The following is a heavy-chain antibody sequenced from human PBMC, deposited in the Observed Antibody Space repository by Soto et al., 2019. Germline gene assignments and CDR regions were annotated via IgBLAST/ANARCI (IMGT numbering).Heavy chain of an antibody. CDR3: AGGLIRDDFWSGYLKYYYYYGMDV. J-gene: IGHJ6*02. V-gene: IGHV3-21*01. Sequence: GGSLRLSCAASGFTFSSYSMNWVRQAPGKGLEWVSSISSSSSYIYYADSVKGRFTISRDNAKNSLYLQMNSLRAEDTAVYYCAGGLIRDDFWSGYLKYYYYYGMDVWGQGTTVTV. CDR2: ISSSSSYI. CDR1: GFTFSSYS. D-gene: IGHD3-3*01.